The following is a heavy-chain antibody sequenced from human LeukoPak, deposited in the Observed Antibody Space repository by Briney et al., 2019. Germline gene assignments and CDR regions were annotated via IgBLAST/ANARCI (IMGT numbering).Heavy chain of an antibody. V-gene: IGHV3-9*01. D-gene: IGHD6-13*01. CDR1: GFTFDDYA. Sequence: GGSLRLSCAASGFTFDDYAMHWVRQAPGKGLEWVSGISWNSGSIGYADSVKGRFTISRDNAKNSLYLQMNSLRAEETALYYCAKDGYSSSKIRRYYYYYYYMDVWGKGTTVTVSS. J-gene: IGHJ6*03. CDR2: ISWNSGSI. CDR3: AKDGYSSSKIRRYYYYYYYMDV.